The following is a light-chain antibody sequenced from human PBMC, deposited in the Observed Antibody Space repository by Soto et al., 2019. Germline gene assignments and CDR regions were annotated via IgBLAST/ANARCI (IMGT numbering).Light chain of an antibody. Sequence: QSVLTQPPSVSGAPGQRVTISCTGNSSNIGAGYDVHWYQQLPGKAPTLLIYSTNDRPSGVPDRFSGSKSGTSASLAITGLQAEDEADYYCHSYDSSLSAVVLGGGTKLTVL. CDR1: SSNIGAGYD. J-gene: IGLJ3*02. CDR3: HSYDSSLSAVV. V-gene: IGLV1-40*01. CDR2: STN.